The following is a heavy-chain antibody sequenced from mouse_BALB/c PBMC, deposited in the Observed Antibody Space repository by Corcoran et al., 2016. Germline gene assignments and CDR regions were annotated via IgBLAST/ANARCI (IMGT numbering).Heavy chain of an antibody. J-gene: IGHJ4*01. CDR1: GYTFSSYW. CDR3: ARDAMDY. Sequence: QVQLQQSGAELMKPGASVKISCKATGYTFSSYWIEWVKQRPGHGLEWIGEILPGSGSTNYNEKFKGKATITADTSSNTDYMQLSSLTSEDSAVYYCARDAMDYWVQGTSVTVSS. V-gene: IGHV1-9*01. CDR2: ILPGSGST.